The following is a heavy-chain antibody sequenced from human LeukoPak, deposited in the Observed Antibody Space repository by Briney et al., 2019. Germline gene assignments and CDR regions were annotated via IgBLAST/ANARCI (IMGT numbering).Heavy chain of an antibody. CDR2: INHSGST. Sequence: PPETLSLTCAVYGGSFSGYYWSWIRQPPGKGLEWIGEINHSGSTNYNPSLKSRVTISVDTSKNQFSLKLSSVTAADTAVYYCAFRRFGDRYYFDYWGQGTLVTVSS. CDR1: GGSFSGYY. CDR3: AFRRFGDRYYFDY. V-gene: IGHV4-34*01. D-gene: IGHD3-10*01. J-gene: IGHJ4*02.